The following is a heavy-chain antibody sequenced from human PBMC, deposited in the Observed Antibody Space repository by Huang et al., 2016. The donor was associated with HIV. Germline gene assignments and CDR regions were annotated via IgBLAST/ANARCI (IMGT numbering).Heavy chain of an antibody. J-gene: IGHJ6*03. V-gene: IGHV4-34*01. D-gene: IGHD2-2*01. Sequence: QVQLQQWGAGLLKPSETLSLTCAVYGGSFSGYYWSWIRQPPGKGLEWIGEINHRGGSNYNPSLKSRVTISVDTSKNPFSLKLNSVTAADTAVYYCARGRGCSSTSCYVMYYYYYFHMDVWGKGTTVTVSS. CDR2: INHRGGS. CDR3: ARGRGCSSTSCYVMYYYYYFHMDV. CDR1: GGSFSGYY.